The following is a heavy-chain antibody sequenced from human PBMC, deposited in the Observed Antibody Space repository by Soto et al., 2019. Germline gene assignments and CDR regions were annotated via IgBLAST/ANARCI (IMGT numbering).Heavy chain of an antibody. Sequence: ASVKVSCKASGGTFSSYAISWVRQAPGQGLEWMGGIIPIFGTANYAQKFQGRVTITADESTSTAYMELSSLRSEDTAVYYCARSKQHPPHFDYWGQGTLVTVSS. J-gene: IGHJ4*02. V-gene: IGHV1-69*13. CDR3: ARSKQHPPHFDY. D-gene: IGHD4-4*01. CDR1: GGTFSSYA. CDR2: IIPIFGTA.